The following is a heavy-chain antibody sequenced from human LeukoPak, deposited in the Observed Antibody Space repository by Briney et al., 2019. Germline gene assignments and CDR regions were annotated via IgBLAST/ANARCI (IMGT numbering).Heavy chain of an antibody. D-gene: IGHD1-7*01. CDR3: ARDHCITGTYY. J-gene: IGHJ4*02. CDR2: ISSSSSTI. V-gene: IGHV3-48*01. CDR1: GFTFSSYS. Sequence: GGSLRLSCAASGFTFSSYSMNWVRQAPGKGLEWVSYISSSSSTIYYADSVKGRFTISRDNAKNSLYLQMNSLRAEDTAVYYCARDHCITGTYYWGQGTLVTVSS.